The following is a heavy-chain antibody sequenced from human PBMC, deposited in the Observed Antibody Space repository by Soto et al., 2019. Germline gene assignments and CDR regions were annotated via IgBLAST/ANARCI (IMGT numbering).Heavy chain of an antibody. J-gene: IGHJ3*02. CDR2: IYYSGST. Sequence: QVQLQESGPGLVKPSQTLSLTCTVSGGSISSGDYYWSWIRQPPGKGLEWIGYIYYSGSTYYNPSLKSRVTISVDTSKNQFSLKLSSVTAADTAVYYCARESHYGYRDGSDAFDIWGQGTMVTVSS. V-gene: IGHV4-30-4*01. CDR3: ARESHYGYRDGSDAFDI. D-gene: IGHD4-17*01. CDR1: GGSISSGDYY.